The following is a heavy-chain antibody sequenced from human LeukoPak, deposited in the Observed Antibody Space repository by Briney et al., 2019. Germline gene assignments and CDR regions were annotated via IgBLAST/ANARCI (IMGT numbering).Heavy chain of an antibody. D-gene: IGHD6-13*01. Sequence: GASVKVSCKXSGYTFTSDGISWVRQAPGQGLEWMGWISAYNGNTNYSQKLQGRVTMTTDTSTSTAYMELRSLRSDDTAVYYCARTAAAGTGNWFDPWGQGTLVTVSS. CDR1: GYTFTSDG. J-gene: IGHJ5*02. CDR2: ISAYNGNT. CDR3: ARTAAAGTGNWFDP. V-gene: IGHV1-18*01.